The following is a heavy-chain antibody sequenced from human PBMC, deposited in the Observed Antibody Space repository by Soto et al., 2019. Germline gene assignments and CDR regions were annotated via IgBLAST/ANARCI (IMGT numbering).Heavy chain of an antibody. J-gene: IGHJ3*02. CDR1: GFTFSDYY. CDR2: ISSSGSTI. V-gene: IGHV3-11*01. D-gene: IGHD3-3*01. CDR3: ARSAPLVYYDFWSGYFDAFDI. Sequence: GGSLRLSCAASGFTFSDYYTSRIRQAPGKRLEWVSYISSSGSTIYYADSVKGRFTISRDNAKNSLYLQMNSLRAEDTAVYYCARSAPLVYYDFWSGYFDAFDIWGQGTMVTVSS.